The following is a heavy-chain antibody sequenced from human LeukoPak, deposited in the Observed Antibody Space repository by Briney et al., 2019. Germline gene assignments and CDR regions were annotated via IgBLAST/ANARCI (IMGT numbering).Heavy chain of an antibody. CDR1: GFTFSSYS. J-gene: IGHJ4*02. CDR2: ISSSTNTI. Sequence: GGSLRLSCAASGFTFSSYSMNWVRQAPGKGLEWVSYISSSTNTIYYADSVKGRFTISRDNAKNSLFLQMNSLRAEDTAVYYCATQYSSSWPYFDYWGQGTLVTVSS. CDR3: ATQYSSSWPYFDY. V-gene: IGHV3-48*01. D-gene: IGHD6-13*01.